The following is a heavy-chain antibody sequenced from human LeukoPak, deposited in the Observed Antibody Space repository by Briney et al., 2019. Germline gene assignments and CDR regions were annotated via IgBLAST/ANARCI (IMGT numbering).Heavy chain of an antibody. Sequence: SETLSLTCAVYGGSFSGYYWSWIRQPPGKGLEWIGEINHSGGTNYNPSLKSRVTISVDTSKNQFSLKLSSVTAADTAVYYCARLGGAQYYDFWSGYSNWFDPWGQGTLVTVSS. V-gene: IGHV4-34*01. CDR3: ARLGGAQYYDFWSGYSNWFDP. D-gene: IGHD3-3*01. CDR2: INHSGGT. CDR1: GGSFSGYY. J-gene: IGHJ5*02.